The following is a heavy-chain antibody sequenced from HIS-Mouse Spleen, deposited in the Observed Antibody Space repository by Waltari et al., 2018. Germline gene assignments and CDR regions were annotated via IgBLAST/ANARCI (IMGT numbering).Heavy chain of an antibody. CDR2: IYYSGST. V-gene: IGHV4-39*07. J-gene: IGHJ2*01. D-gene: IGHD6-13*01. Sequence: QLQLQESGPGLVKPSETLSLTCTVSGGSISSSSYYWGWIRQPPGKGLEWIGRIYYSGSTYCNPSIKSRVTISVDTSKNQFSLKLSSVTAADTAVYYCAREIPYSSSWYDWYFDLWGRGTLVTVSS. CDR3: AREIPYSSSWYDWYFDL. CDR1: GGSISSSSYY.